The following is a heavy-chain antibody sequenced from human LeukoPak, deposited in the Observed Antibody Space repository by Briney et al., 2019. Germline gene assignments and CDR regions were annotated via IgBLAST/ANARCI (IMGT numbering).Heavy chain of an antibody. Sequence: SETLSLTCTVSGGSISSYYWSWIRQPPGKGPEWTGYIYYSGSTNYNPSLKSRVTISVDTSKNQFSLKLISVTAADTAVYYCARHRYSVVYYFDYWGQETLVTVSS. CDR1: GGSISSYY. V-gene: IGHV4-59*08. J-gene: IGHJ4*02. CDR3: ARHRYSVVYYFDY. CDR2: IYYSGST. D-gene: IGHD6-13*01.